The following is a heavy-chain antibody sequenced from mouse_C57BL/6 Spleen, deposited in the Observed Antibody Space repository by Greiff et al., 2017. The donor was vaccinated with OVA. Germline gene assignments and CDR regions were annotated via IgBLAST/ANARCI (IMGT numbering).Heavy chain of an antibody. CDR1: GYAFSSSW. CDR3: ARCFDYGYFDY. CDR2: IYPGDGDT. Sequence: QVQLQQSGPELVKPGASVKISCKASGYAFSSSWMNWVKQRPGKGLEWIGRIYPGDGDTNYNGKFKGKATLTADKSSSTAYMQLSSLTSEDSAVYFCARCFDYGYFDYWGQGTTLTVSS. J-gene: IGHJ2*01. D-gene: IGHD2-4*01. V-gene: IGHV1-82*01.